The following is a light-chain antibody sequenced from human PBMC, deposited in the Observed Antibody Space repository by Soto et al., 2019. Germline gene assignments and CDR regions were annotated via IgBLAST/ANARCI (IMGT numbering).Light chain of an antibody. CDR1: QSIDSNY. CDR3: QQYGSSST. Sequence: EIVLTQSPGTLSLSPGERATLSCRASQSIDSNYLAWYQQKPGQAPRLLIYAATSRATGIPGRFSGSGSGTDFTLTISRLEPEDFAVYYCQQYGSSSTFGGGTKVEIK. CDR2: AAT. V-gene: IGKV3-20*01. J-gene: IGKJ4*01.